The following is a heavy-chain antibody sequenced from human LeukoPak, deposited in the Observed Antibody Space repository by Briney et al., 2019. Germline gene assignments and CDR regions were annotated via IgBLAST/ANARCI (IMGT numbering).Heavy chain of an antibody. J-gene: IGHJ4*02. D-gene: IGHD6-19*01. CDR2: IKQGGSEK. CDR1: GFTFSRYW. CDR3: ARDWAVAGTFLYFDY. Sequence: PGGSLRRSCAASGFTFSRYWMSWVRQAPGKGLEWVANIKQGGSEKSCVDSVKGRFTIYRDNAKKSLYLQMNSLRAEDTAVYYCARDWAVAGTFLYFDYWGQGTLVTVSS. V-gene: IGHV3-7*01.